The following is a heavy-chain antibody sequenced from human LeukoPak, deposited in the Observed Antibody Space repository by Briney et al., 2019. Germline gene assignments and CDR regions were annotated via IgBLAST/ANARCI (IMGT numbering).Heavy chain of an antibody. D-gene: IGHD6-13*01. CDR2: MQTSGRI. J-gene: IGHJ4*02. CDR1: GGSTSSYH. Sequence: PSETLSLTCTVSGGSTSSYHWSWIRQPARKGLEWIARMQTSGRIDYNLSLKSRLTMSVDRSKNQLSLKLSSVIAADTAVYYCARGHSDSWSVFDYWGQGTLVTISS. CDR3: ARGHSDSWSVFDY. V-gene: IGHV4-4*07.